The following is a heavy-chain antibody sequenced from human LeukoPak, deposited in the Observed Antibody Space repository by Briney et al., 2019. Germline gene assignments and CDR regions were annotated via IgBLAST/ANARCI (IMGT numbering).Heavy chain of an antibody. CDR2: ISAYNGNT. V-gene: IGHV1-18*01. J-gene: IGHJ4*02. CDR1: GYTFTSYG. D-gene: IGHD3-3*01. CDR3: ARDRLLETTYDY. Sequence: ASVKVSCKASGYTFTSYGISWVRQAPGQGLEWMGWISAYNGNTNYAQKLQGRVTMTTDTSTSTAYMELRSPRSDDTAVYYCARDRLLETTYDYWGQGTLVTVSS.